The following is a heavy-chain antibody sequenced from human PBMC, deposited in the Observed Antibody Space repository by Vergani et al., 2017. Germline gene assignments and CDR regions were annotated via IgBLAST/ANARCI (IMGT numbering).Heavy chain of an antibody. CDR2: IYYSGST. CDR3: ARPLVGATRSDAFDI. Sequence: QLQLQESGPGLVKPSETLSLTCTVSGGSISSSSYYWGWIRQPPGKGLDWIGSIYYSGSTYYNLSLNRRVTISVDTSKNPFSLKLSSVTAADTAVYYCARPLVGATRSDAFDIWGQGTMVTVSS. D-gene: IGHD1-26*01. J-gene: IGHJ3*02. CDR1: GGSISSSSYY. V-gene: IGHV4-39*01.